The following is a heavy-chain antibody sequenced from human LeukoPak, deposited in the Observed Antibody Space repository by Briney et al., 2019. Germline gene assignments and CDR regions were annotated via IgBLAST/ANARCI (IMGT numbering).Heavy chain of an antibody. D-gene: IGHD3-10*01. CDR3: ARQSRDGSKTRGYYFDY. CDR2: VYPADSDT. Sequence: GESLKISCQVSGYIFTHYWIGWVRQMPGNGLESMGIVYPADSDTTYSPSFQGQVTISVDKSISTVYLQWSSLKASDTAMYYCARQSRDGSKTRGYYFDYWGQGTLVTVSS. J-gene: IGHJ4*02. CDR1: GYIFTHYW. V-gene: IGHV5-51*01.